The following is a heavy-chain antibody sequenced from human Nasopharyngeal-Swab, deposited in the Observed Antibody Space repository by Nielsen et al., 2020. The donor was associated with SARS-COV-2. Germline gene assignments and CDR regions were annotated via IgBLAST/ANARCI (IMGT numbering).Heavy chain of an antibody. CDR1: GFTFSSLS. CDR2: ISSSSSYI. Sequence: GGSLSLSCAASGFTFSSLSLRWVRQLPGRGLEWVSSISSSSSYINYAHSVKGRFTISRDNAKNPLYLQMTSLRAEDTAVYYCARDHRTRGGDYYYYGMDDWGQGTTVTVSS. J-gene: IGHJ6*02. D-gene: IGHD3-16*01. V-gene: IGHV3-21*01. CDR3: ARDHRTRGGDYYYYGMDD.